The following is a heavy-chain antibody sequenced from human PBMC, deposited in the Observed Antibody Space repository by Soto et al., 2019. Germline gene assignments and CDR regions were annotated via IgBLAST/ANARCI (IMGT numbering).Heavy chain of an antibody. D-gene: IGHD3-10*01. V-gene: IGHV3-21*01. CDR2: ISSSSSYI. CDR3: ARSVITMVRGVIITSAFDI. J-gene: IGHJ3*02. CDR1: GFTFSSYS. Sequence: GGSLRLSCAASGFTFSSYSMNWVRQAPGKGLEWVSSISSSSSYIYYADSVKGRFTISRDNAKNSLYLQMNSLRAEDTAVYYCARSVITMVRGVIITSAFDIWGQGTMVTVSS.